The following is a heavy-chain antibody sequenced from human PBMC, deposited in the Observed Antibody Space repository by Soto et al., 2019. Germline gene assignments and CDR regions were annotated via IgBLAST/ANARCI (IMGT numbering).Heavy chain of an antibody. D-gene: IGHD3-22*01. CDR1: GCTFTSYA. CDR2: IIPIFGTA. V-gene: IGHV1-69*13. J-gene: IGHJ5*02. CDR3: ARDRGPSSGYYPYWFDP. Sequence: SVEVSCKASGCTFTSYAMHWVRQAAGQGLEWMGEIIPIFGTANYAQKFQGRVTITADESTSTAYMELSSLRSEDTAVYYCARDRGPSSGYYPYWFDPWGQGTLVNVSS.